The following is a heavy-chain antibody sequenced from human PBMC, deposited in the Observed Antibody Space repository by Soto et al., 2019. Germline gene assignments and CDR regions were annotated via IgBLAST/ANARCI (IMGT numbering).Heavy chain of an antibody. D-gene: IGHD2-15*01. CDR2: INSDGSST. CDR3: VRTSLVVAAATREDY. V-gene: IGHV3-74*01. CDR1: GFTFSSYW. Sequence: EVQLVESGGGLVQPGGSLRLSCAASGFTFSSYWMHWVRQAPGKGLVWVSRINSDGSSTSYADSVKGRFTISRDNAKNPLYLHMNRLRAEDTAVYYCVRTSLVVAAATREDYWGQGPLVTVSS. J-gene: IGHJ4*02.